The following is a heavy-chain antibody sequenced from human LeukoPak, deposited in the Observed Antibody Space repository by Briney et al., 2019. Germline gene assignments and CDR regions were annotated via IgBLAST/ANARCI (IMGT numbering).Heavy chain of an antibody. CDR1: GGSISSSNYY. CDR3: ARAWSSGWGP. J-gene: IGHJ5*02. CDR2: IYYSGST. D-gene: IGHD6-19*01. V-gene: IGHV4-61*05. Sequence: PSETLSLTCTVSGGSISSSNYYWGWIRQPPGKGLEWIGYIYYSGSTNYNPSLKSRVTISVDTSKNQFSLKLSSVTAADTAVYYCARAWSSGWGPWGQGTLVTVSS.